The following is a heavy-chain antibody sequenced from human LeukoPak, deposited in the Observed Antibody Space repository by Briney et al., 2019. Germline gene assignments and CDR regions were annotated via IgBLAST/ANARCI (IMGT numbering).Heavy chain of an antibody. Sequence: GASVKVSCKASGGTFISYAISWVRQAPGQGLEWMGGIIPIFGTANYAQKFQGRVTITTDESTSTAYMELSSLRSEDTAVYYCARVGGYDTFNWFDPWGQGTLVTVSS. CDR1: GGTFISYA. CDR2: IIPIFGTA. CDR3: ARVGGYDTFNWFDP. D-gene: IGHD5-12*01. J-gene: IGHJ5*02. V-gene: IGHV1-69*05.